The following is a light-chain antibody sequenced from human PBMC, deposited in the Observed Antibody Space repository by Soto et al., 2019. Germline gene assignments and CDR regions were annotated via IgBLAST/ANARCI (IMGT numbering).Light chain of an antibody. CDR2: DVS. Sequence: QSALTQPASVSGSPGQSITISWTGTSSDVGGYNYVSWYQQHPGKAPKLMIYDVSNRPSGVSNRFSGSKSGNTASLTISGLQPEDEADYYCSSYTSSSTLVVFGGGTQLTVL. CDR3: SSYTSSSTLVV. J-gene: IGLJ2*01. CDR1: SSDVGGYNY. V-gene: IGLV2-14*01.